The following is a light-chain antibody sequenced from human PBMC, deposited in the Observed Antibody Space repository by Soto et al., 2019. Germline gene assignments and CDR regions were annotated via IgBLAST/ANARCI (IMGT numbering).Light chain of an antibody. J-gene: IGKJ1*01. Sequence: EIVMTQSPATLSVSPGETATLSCRASQRVSSNLAWYQQKPGQAPRLLIYGASTRATGIPARFSGSGSGTEFTLTISSLQSEDFAVYYCQQYNNWPRTFGQGTQVEIK. CDR2: GAS. CDR3: QQYNNWPRT. V-gene: IGKV3-15*01. CDR1: QRVSSN.